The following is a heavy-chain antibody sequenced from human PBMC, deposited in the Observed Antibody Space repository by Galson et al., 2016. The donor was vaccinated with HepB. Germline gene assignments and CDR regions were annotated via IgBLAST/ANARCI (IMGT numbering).Heavy chain of an antibody. D-gene: IGHD1-26*01. CDR1: GYIFTSYL. CDR3: ARELGGSYYFDY. Sequence: SVKVSCKASGYIFTSYLIHWVRQAPGQGAKWMGRISPDDGFTTSAQSFQGRLTISRDTSTSTVYMELGSLRSEDTAVYYCARELGGSYYFDYWGQGTLVTVSS. V-gene: IGHV1-46*01. J-gene: IGHJ4*02. CDR2: ISPDDGFT.